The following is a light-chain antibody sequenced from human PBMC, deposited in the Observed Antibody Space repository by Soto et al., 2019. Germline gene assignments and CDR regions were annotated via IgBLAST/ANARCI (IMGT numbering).Light chain of an antibody. J-gene: IGLJ2*01. V-gene: IGLV4-69*01. CDR2: LNRDGSH. Sequence: QSVLTQSPSASASLGASVKLTCTLSSGHSNYAIAWHQQQPEKGTRYLMKLNRDGSHSKGDGIPNRFSGSSSGAERYLTISSLHSEDEADYYCQTWGTGIVIFGGGTKLTVL. CDR1: SGHSNYA. CDR3: QTWGTGIVI.